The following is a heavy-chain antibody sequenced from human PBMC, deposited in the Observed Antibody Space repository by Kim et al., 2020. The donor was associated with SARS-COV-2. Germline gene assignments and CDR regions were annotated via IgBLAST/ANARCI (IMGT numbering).Heavy chain of an antibody. CDR1: GFTVSSNY. J-gene: IGHJ6*02. Sequence: GGSLRLSCAASGFTVSSNYMSWVRQAPGKGLEWVSGIYSGGSTYYADSVKRRFTISRHNSKNTLYLQMNSLRAEDTAVYYCTRMYYDYCYGMDGLGQGTTVTVSS. CDR3: TRMYYDYCYGMDG. CDR2: IYSGGST. V-gene: IGHV3-53*04.